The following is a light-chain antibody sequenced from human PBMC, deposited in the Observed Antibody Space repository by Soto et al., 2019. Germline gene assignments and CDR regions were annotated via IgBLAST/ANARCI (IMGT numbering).Light chain of an antibody. Sequence: IQMTDSPSMLAAWGGDRVTITCRASLPISNYLAWYQQKPGKIPNLLIYAASTLQAGVPSRFSCSGSGTDFTLTISCLQPEYVAAYYCQKYNSAALTFGGGTKVDNK. V-gene: IGKV1-27*01. CDR1: LPISNY. J-gene: IGKJ4*01. CDR2: AAS. CDR3: QKYNSAALT.